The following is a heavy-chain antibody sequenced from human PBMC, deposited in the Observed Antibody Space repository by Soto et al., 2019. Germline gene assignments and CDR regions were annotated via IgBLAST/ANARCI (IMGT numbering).Heavy chain of an antibody. CDR1: GFSLSTSGVG. V-gene: IGHV2-5*02. CDR3: AHVVTRLWYFDL. CDR2: IYSDDDK. Sequence: ITLKESGPTLVKPTQTLTLTCTFSGFSLSTSGVGVGWIRQPPGKALAWLALIYSDDDKRYSPSLKSRLTITKDTSKNQVVLTMTSMDPVDTATYYCAHVVTRLWYFDLWGRGTLVTVSS. D-gene: IGHD2-21*02. J-gene: IGHJ2*01.